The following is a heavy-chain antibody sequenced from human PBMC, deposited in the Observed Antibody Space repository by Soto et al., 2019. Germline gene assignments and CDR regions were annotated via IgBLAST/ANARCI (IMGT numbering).Heavy chain of an antibody. CDR3: ATNSRGYYGDFPRMDV. J-gene: IGHJ6*02. CDR2: ISYDGSNK. V-gene: IGHV3-30*03. D-gene: IGHD4-17*01. Sequence: GGSLXLXXAXSXFTFXSYGXHWVRQXXGKGPEWGALISYDGSNKYYTDSVKGRFTISRNNSMNRLHLQLNSLRAEDTAVYYCATNSRGYYGDFPRMDVWGQGTTVTVSS. CDR1: XFTFXSYG.